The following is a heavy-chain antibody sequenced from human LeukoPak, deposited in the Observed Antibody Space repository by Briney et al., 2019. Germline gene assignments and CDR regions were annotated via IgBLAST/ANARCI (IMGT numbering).Heavy chain of an antibody. V-gene: IGHV4-39*07. Sequence: PSETLSLTCSVSGDSIISTNSYWGWIRQPPGKGPEWIASIYYSGSTHYNPSLKSRVTISIDTSTNQFSLKLNSVTAADTAVYYCARHPLNRYCSSTSCRNNWFDPWGQGTLVTVSS. CDR2: IYYSGST. D-gene: IGHD2-2*01. J-gene: IGHJ5*02. CDR1: GDSIISTNSY. CDR3: ARHPLNRYCSSTSCRNNWFDP.